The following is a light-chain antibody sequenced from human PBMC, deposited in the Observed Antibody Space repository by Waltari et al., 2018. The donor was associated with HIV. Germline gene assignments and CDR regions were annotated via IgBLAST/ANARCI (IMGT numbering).Light chain of an antibody. CDR3: AAWDDSLDGPVV. J-gene: IGLJ2*01. V-gene: IGLV1-47*01. CDR1: DSNMRGSF. Sequence: QSVLTQPPSASGTPGQRVTISCSASDSNMRGSFVNWYPQLPGTAPNLIIHRNNQRPSGVPDRFSGSKSGTSASLVITGLRSEDEAEYHCAAWDDSLDGPVVFGGGTKLTVL. CDR2: RNN.